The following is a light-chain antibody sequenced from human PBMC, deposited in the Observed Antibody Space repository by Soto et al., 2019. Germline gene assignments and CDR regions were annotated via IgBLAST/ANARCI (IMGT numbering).Light chain of an antibody. CDR3: QVWDSSSDHREV. J-gene: IGLJ1*01. Sequence: SYELTQPPSGSVAPGQTARITCGGNNIGSKSVHWYQQKPGQAPVLVIYDDGDRPSGIPERFSGSNSGNTATLTISRVEAGDEADYFCQVWDSSSDHREVFGNGTKLTVL. CDR2: DDG. V-gene: IGLV3-21*02. CDR1: NIGSKS.